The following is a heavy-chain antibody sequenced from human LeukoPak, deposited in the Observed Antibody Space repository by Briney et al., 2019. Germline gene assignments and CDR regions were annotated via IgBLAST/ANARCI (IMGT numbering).Heavy chain of an antibody. CDR3: ARGTSTAPGIDY. D-gene: IGHD6-13*01. V-gene: IGHV3-74*01. CDR2: INSDGSGA. J-gene: IGHJ4*02. CDR1: GFDFATYW. Sequence: VGSLRLSCAASGFDFATYWMFWVRQAPGKGLVWGAQINSDGSGATYGDSAKGRFSISRDNAKNTLFLYMSGLRAEDTAVYYCARGTSTAPGIDYWGQGTLVAVSS.